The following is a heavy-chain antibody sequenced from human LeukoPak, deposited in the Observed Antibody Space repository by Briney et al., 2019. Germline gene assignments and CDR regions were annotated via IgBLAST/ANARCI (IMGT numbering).Heavy chain of an antibody. CDR2: ISWNSGSI. V-gene: IGHV3-9*01. J-gene: IGHJ3*02. CDR1: GFTFDDYA. D-gene: IGHD2-21*01. Sequence: GGSLRLSCAASGFTFDDYAMHWVRQAPGKGLEWVSGISWNSGSIGYADSVKGRFTISRDNAKNSLYLQMNSLRAEDTALYYCAKDTHIVAGFDAFDIWGQGPMVTVSS. CDR3: AKDTHIVAGFDAFDI.